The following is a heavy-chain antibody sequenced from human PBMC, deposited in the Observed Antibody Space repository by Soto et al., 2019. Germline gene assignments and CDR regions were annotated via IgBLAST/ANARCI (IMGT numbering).Heavy chain of an antibody. V-gene: IGHV3-30*03. CDR2: ISYDGVNK. CDR3: AMYQCMYYYGSVSYS. CDR1: GIPSSRYG. Sequence: GASLRLSCAASGIPSSRYGMQWVRQAPGKGVKWLAVISYDGVNKYYADSVKGRSTISRDNSKNTVYLQILNMRPENTAIYYCAMYQCMYYYGSVSYSWGQGTLVTVSS. D-gene: IGHD3-10*01. J-gene: IGHJ4*02.